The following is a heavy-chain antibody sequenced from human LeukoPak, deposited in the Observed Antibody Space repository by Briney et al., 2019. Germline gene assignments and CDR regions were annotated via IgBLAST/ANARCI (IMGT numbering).Heavy chain of an antibody. CDR3: AREALSYFDY. Sequence: GGSLRLSCAASGFTFSSYGMHWVHQAPGKGLEWVAVISYDGSNKYYADSVKGRFTISRDNSKNTLYLQMNSLRAEDTAVYYCAREALSYFDYWGQGTLVTVSS. CDR2: ISYDGSNK. J-gene: IGHJ4*02. CDR1: GFTFSSYG. V-gene: IGHV3-30*03.